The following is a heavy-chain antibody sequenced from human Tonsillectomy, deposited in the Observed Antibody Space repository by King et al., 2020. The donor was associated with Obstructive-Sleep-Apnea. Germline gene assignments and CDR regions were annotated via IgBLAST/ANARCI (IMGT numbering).Heavy chain of an antibody. CDR3: ARDGPVVVPAARPGFNWFDP. CDR1: GFTFSTYA. CDR2: ISYDGSNK. D-gene: IGHD2-2*01. J-gene: IGHJ5*02. Sequence: VQLVESGGGVVQPGRSLRLSCAASGFTFSTYAMYWVRQAPGKGLEWVAVISYDGSNKYYADSVKGRFTISSDNSKNTLYLQMNSLSAEDTAVYYCARDGPVVVPAARPGFNWFDPWGQGTLVIVSS. V-gene: IGHV3-30-3*01.